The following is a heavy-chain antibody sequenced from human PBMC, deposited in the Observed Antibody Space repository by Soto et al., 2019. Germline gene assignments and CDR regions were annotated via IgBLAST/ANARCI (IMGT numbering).Heavy chain of an antibody. CDR2: IKRKSDGGTT. J-gene: IGHJ4*02. CDR1: GFTFSDAW. V-gene: IGHV3-15*01. Sequence: PGGSLRLSCAVSGFTFSDAWMSWVRQAPGKGLEWVGRIKRKSDGGTTDYAAPVQDRFTISRDDSRNTVYLQMNSLRSEDTAVYYCASRPHSGSYSAFYYWGQGTLVTVSS. D-gene: IGHD1-26*01. CDR3: ASRPHSGSYSAFYY.